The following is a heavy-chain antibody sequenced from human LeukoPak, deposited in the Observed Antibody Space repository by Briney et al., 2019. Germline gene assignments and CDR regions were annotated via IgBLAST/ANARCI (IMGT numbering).Heavy chain of an antibody. CDR2: IYYSGST. D-gene: IGHD3-10*01. Sequence: SETLSLTCTVSGGSISSYYWSWIRQPPGKGLERIGYIYYSGSTNYNPSLKSRVTISVDTSKNQFSLKLSSVTAADTAVYYCARHSYGSGSYYGFDPWGQGTLVTVSS. V-gene: IGHV4-59*08. CDR1: GGSISSYY. J-gene: IGHJ5*02. CDR3: ARHSYGSGSYYGFDP.